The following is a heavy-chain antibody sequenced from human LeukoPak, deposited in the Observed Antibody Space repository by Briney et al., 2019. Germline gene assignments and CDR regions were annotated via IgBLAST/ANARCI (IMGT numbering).Heavy chain of an antibody. J-gene: IGHJ6*02. V-gene: IGHV3-13*01. D-gene: IGHD4-4*01. CDR1: GFTFSSYG. CDR2: IGTAGDT. Sequence: PGGSLRLSCAASGFTFSSYGMHWVRQATGKGLEWVSAIGTAGDTYYPGSVKGRFTISRENAKNSLYLQMNSLRAGDTAVYYCARTTVRAYGMDVWGQGTTVTVSS. CDR3: ARTTVRAYGMDV.